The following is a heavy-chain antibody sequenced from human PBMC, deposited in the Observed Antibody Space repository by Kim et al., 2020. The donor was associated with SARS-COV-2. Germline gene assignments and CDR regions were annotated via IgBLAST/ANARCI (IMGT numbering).Heavy chain of an antibody. J-gene: IGHJ4*02. Sequence: ASVKVSCKASGYTFTSYYMHWVRQAPGQGLEWMGIINPSGGSTSYAQKFQGRVTMTRDTSTSTVYMELSSLRSEDTAVYYCARSLLYDSSGYYRFDYWGQGTLVTVSS. D-gene: IGHD3-22*01. CDR3: ARSLLYDSSGYYRFDY. V-gene: IGHV1-46*01. CDR1: GYTFTSYY. CDR2: INPSGGST.